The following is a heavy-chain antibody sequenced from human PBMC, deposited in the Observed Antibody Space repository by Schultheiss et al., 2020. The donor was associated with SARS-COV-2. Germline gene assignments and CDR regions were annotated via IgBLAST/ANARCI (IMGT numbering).Heavy chain of an antibody. V-gene: IGHV3-23*01. CDR1: GFTFSSYA. CDR2: ISGSGGST. CDR3: ASTGYSSGYDY. J-gene: IGHJ4*02. Sequence: GESLKISCAASGFTFSSYAMSWVRQAPGKGLEWVSAISGSGGSTYYADSVKGRFTISRDNSKNTLYLQMNSLRAEDTAVYYCASTGYSSGYDYWGQGTLVTVSS. D-gene: IGHD6-19*01.